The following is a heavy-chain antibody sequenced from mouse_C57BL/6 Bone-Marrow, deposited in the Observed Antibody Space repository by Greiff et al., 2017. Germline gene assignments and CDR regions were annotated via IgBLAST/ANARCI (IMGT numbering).Heavy chain of an antibody. CDR2: IDPENGDT. D-gene: IGHD2-2*01. Sequence: EVQLLESGAELVRPGASVKLSCTASGFNITDDYMHWVKQRPEQGLEWIGCIDPENGDTDYASKFQGKATLTADTSSNTAYLQLSSLTSEDTAGYYCATVVKYSVFAYWGQGTLVTVSA. CDR1: GFNITDDY. V-gene: IGHV14-4*01. J-gene: IGHJ3*01. CDR3: ATVVKYSVFAY.